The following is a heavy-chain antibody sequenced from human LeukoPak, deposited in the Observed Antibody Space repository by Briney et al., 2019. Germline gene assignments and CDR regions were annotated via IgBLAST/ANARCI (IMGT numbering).Heavy chain of an antibody. Sequence: SETLSLTCTVSGGSISSYYWSWIRQPPGKGLEWIGYIYYSGSTYYNPSLKSRVTISVDTSKNQFSLKLSSVTAADTAVYYCARHRYYDSSGYSQFDPWGQGTLVTVSS. CDR2: IYYSGST. D-gene: IGHD3-22*01. CDR1: GGSISSYY. CDR3: ARHRYYDSSGYSQFDP. V-gene: IGHV4-59*08. J-gene: IGHJ5*02.